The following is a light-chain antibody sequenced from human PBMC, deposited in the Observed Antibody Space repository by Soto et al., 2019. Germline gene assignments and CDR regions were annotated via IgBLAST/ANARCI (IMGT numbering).Light chain of an antibody. J-gene: IGLJ3*02. V-gene: IGLV1-47*01. Sequence: QSGLTQPPSASGTPGQRVIISCSGKTPNIGSNYVYWYRHLPGTAPQLLIYRNNQRPSGVPDRFSGSKSRTSASLAISGLRSEDEADYYCASWDDSRSGRVFGGGTKLTVL. CDR2: RNN. CDR1: TPNIGSNY. CDR3: ASWDDSRSGRV.